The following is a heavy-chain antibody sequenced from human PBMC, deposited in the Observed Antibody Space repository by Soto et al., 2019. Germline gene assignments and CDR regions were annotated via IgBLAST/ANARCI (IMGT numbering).Heavy chain of an antibody. J-gene: IGHJ6*02. D-gene: IGHD4-17*01. Sequence: EVQLVESGGGLVQPGGSLRLSCAASGFTFSSYDMHWVRQATGKGLEWVSAIGTAGDPYYPGSVKGRFTISRENAKNSLYPQMNTLRAGDTAVYYCARSWGGYGDCLGVYGIDVWAKGPRSPSP. V-gene: IGHV3-13*05. CDR1: GFTFSSYD. CDR2: IGTAGDP. CDR3: ARSWGGYGDCLGVYGIDV.